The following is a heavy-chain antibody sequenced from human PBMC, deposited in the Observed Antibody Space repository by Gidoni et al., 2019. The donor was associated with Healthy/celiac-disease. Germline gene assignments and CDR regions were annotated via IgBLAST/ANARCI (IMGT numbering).Heavy chain of an antibody. Sequence: EVQLLESGGGLVQPGGSLRLSCAASGFTFSSYWMSWVRQAPGKGMEWVANIKQDGSEKYYVDSVKGRFTISRDNAKNSLYLQMNSLRAEDTAVYYCARRRITMVRGVRGGDAFDIWGQGTMVTVSS. CDR2: IKQDGSEK. J-gene: IGHJ3*02. CDR1: GFTFSSYW. CDR3: ARRRITMVRGVRGGDAFDI. V-gene: IGHV3-7*04. D-gene: IGHD3-10*01.